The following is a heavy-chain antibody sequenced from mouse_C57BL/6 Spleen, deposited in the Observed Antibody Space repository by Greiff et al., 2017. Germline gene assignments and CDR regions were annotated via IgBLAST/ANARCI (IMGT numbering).Heavy chain of an antibody. CDR2: IYPGDGDT. CDR1: GYAFSSSW. Sequence: QVQLQQSGPELVKPGASVKISCKASGYAFSSSWMNWVKQRPGKGLEWIGRIYPGDGDTNYNGKFKGKATLTADKSSSTAYMQLSSLTSEYSAVYFCARCDYGTGFAYWGQGTLVTVSA. D-gene: IGHD2-4*01. CDR3: ARCDYGTGFAY. V-gene: IGHV1-82*01. J-gene: IGHJ3*01.